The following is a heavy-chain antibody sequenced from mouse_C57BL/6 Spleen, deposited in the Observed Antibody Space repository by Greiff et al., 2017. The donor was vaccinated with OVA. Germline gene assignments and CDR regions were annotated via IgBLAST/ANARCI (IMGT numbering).Heavy chain of an antibody. Sequence: EVQRVESGPGLVKPSQSLSLTCSVTGYSITSGYYWNWIRQFPGNKLEWMGYRSYDGSNNYNPSLKNRISITRDTSKNQFFLKLNSVTTEDTATYYCARDSYAMDYWGQGTSVTVSS. CDR3: ARDSYAMDY. J-gene: IGHJ4*01. CDR1: GYSITSGYY. CDR2: RSYDGSN. V-gene: IGHV3-6*01.